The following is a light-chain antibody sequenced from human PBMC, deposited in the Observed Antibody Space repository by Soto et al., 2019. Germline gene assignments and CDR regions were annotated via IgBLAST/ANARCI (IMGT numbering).Light chain of an antibody. J-gene: IGLJ2*01. Sequence: QSALTQPASVSGSPGQSISISCTGTSGDIGHYNYVSWYQQHPDKAPKLMIYEVTHRPSGVSDRFFGSKSGNTASLTISGLQAEDEADYYCSSYTGSGTVVFGGGTKLTVL. V-gene: IGLV2-14*01. CDR2: EVT. CDR3: SSYTGSGTVV. CDR1: SGDIGHYNY.